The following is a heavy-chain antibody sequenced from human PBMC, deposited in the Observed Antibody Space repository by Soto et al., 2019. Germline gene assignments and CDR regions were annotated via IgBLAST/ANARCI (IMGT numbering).Heavy chain of an antibody. Sequence: PXETLSLTCSVDGGSFSGYYWSWIRQPPGKGLEWIGEINHSGSTNYNPSLKSRVAISVDTSKNQFSLKLSSVTAADTAVYYCARERYSSRRNAFDIWGQGTMVNVSS. V-gene: IGHV4-34*01. CDR2: INHSGST. D-gene: IGHD6-19*01. J-gene: IGHJ3*02. CDR1: GGSFSGYY. CDR3: ARERYSSRRNAFDI.